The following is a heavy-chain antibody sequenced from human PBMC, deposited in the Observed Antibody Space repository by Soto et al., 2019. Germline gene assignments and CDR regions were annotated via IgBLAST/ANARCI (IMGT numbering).Heavy chain of an antibody. CDR3: AIHDYSIEYDYYYGSDV. D-gene: IGHD4-4*01. V-gene: IGHV5-51*01. CDR1: GYKFSRFW. Sequence: GESLQISWKASGYKFSRFWIGWVRQMSGKGQEWMGIIYPGDSDTRYSPSFQVQVTISADKSISTAYLQWGSLKASDTAIYYWAIHDYSIEYDYYYGSDVWGQWTTGTVS. J-gene: IGHJ6*02. CDR2: IYPGDSDT.